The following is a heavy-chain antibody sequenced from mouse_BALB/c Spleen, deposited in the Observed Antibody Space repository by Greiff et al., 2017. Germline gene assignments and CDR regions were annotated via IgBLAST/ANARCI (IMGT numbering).Heavy chain of an antibody. CDR2: INPSSGYT. CDR1: GYTFTSYT. J-gene: IGHJ4*01. V-gene: IGHV1-4*01. CDR3: ARSCYYDALYYAIDY. D-gene: IGHD1-1*01. Sequence: QVQLQQSGAELARPGASVKMSCKASGYTFTSYTMHWVKQRPGQGLEWIGYINPSSGYTNYNQKFKDKATLTADKSSSTAYMQLSSLTSEDSAVYYFARSCYYDALYYAIDYWGQGTSVTVSS.